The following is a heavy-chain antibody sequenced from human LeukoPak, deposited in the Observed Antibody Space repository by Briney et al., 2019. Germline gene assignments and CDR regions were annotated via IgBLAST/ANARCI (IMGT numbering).Heavy chain of an antibody. Sequence: SETLSLTCALSGGSLSSYYWRWVRQPPGGGVEWIGYIYYSGSTNYNPWLTSRVAISVETSKNQFSLKLSSVTAADTAVYYCARVDYDFWSGYSSFDYWGQGTLVTVSS. CDR1: GGSLSSYY. J-gene: IGHJ4*02. D-gene: IGHD3-3*01. CDR2: IYYSGST. V-gene: IGHV4-59*01. CDR3: ARVDYDFWSGYSSFDY.